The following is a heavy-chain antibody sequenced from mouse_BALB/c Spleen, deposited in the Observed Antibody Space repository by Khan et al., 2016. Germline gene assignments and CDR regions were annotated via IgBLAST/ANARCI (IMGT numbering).Heavy chain of an antibody. CDR1: GYSITSDYA. CDR2: ISYSGST. CDR3: ARRYGSYWFAY. D-gene: IGHD2-10*02. J-gene: IGHJ3*01. Sequence: EVQLQESGPGLVKPSQSLSLTCTVTGYSITSDYAWNWIRQFPGNKLEWMGYISYSGSTSYNPSLKSRTSINRDTSKNQSFTQLNSVTTEDTAPYYCARRYGSYWFAYWGQGTLVTVSA. V-gene: IGHV3-2*02.